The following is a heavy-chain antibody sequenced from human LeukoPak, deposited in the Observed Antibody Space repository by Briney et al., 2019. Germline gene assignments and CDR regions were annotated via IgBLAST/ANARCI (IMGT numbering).Heavy chain of an antibody. D-gene: IGHD2-2*01. CDR1: GFTFSSYR. J-gene: IGHJ6*02. Sequence: GGSLRLSCAASGFTFSSYRMNWVRQAPGKGLEWVADINPSGSGIYYADTVKGRFTISRDNAKNSLYLQTDSLRGEDTAVYYSARDTTLRQVEPVDEGNCHSYYFTDVSGQATSVTVYS. CDR2: INPSGSGI. V-gene: IGHV3-48*04. CDR3: ARDTTLRQVEPVDEGNCHSYYFTDV.